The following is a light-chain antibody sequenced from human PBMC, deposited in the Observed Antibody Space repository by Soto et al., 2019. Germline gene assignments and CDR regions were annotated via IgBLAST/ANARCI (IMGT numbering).Light chain of an antibody. CDR3: SSYAGSSPLYV. Sequence: QSVLTQPPSASGSPGQSVTISCTGTSSDVGGYNYVSWYQQHPGKAPKLVIYEVTKRPSGVPDRFSGSKSGNTASLTVSGLQAEDEADYYCSSYAGSSPLYVFGTGTKVTVL. CDR1: SSDVGGYNY. V-gene: IGLV2-8*01. CDR2: EVT. J-gene: IGLJ1*01.